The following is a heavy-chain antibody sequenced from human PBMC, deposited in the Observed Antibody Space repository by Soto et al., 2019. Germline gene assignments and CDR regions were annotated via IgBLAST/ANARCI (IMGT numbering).Heavy chain of an antibody. D-gene: IGHD1-1*01. Sequence: QVQLVQSGAEVKKPGSSLKVSCKASGGTFSSYAISWVRQAPGQGLEWMGGIIPIFGTANYAQKFQGRVTITADESTSTAYMELSSLRSEDTAVYYCARDLEGNNLRSPPCYWGQGTLVTVSS. CDR1: GGTFSSYA. V-gene: IGHV1-69*01. J-gene: IGHJ4*02. CDR2: IIPIFGTA. CDR3: ARDLEGNNLRSPPCY.